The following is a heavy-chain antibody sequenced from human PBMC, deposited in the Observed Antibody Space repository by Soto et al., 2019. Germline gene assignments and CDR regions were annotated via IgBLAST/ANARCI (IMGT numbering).Heavy chain of an antibody. CDR3: ELRFLEWGNGMDV. CDR2: IRSKANSYAT. J-gene: IGHJ6*02. Sequence: PGGSLRLSCAASGFTFSGSAMHWVRQASGKGLEWVGRIRSKANSYATAYAASVKGRFTISRDDSKNTAYLQMNSLKTEDTAVYYCELRFLEWGNGMDVWGQGTTVTVSS. CDR1: GFTFSGSA. V-gene: IGHV3-73*01. D-gene: IGHD3-3*01.